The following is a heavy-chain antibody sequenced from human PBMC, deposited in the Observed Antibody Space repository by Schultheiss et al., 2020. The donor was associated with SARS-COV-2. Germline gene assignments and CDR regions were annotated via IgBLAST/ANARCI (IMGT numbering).Heavy chain of an antibody. D-gene: IGHD2-2*02. CDR2: ISYDGSNK. J-gene: IGHJ4*02. CDR1: GFTFSSYA. Sequence: GGSLRLSCAAPGFTFSSYAMHWVRQAPGKGLEWVAVISYDGSNKYYADSVKGRFTISRDNSKNTLYLQMNSLRAEDTAVYYCARDRAISHFDYWGQGTLVTVSS. V-gene: IGHV3-30*07. CDR3: ARDRAISHFDY.